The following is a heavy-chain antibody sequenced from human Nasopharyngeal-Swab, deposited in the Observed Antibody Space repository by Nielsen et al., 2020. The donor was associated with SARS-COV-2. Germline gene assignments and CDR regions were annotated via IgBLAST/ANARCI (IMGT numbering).Heavy chain of an antibody. CDR2: INHSGST. J-gene: IGHJ6*03. CDR1: GGSFSGSY. D-gene: IGHD2-2*01. Sequence: SQTLSLTCAVYGGSFSGSYWGWIRQPLGKGPEWIAEINHSGSTNYNPSLKSRVTLSVDTSMNQVSLEVSSVTAADTAVYYCARGLSGVVPAPILGLGPFYSYYYMDVWGKGTTVTVSS. V-gene: IGHV4-34*01. CDR3: ARGLSGVVPAPILGLGPFYSYYYMDV.